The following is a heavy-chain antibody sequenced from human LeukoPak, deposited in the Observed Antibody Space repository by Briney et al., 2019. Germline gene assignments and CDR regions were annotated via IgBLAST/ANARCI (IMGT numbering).Heavy chain of an antibody. CDR3: ARDQVGEDVAFDI. CDR1: GFTFSSYW. J-gene: IGHJ3*02. D-gene: IGHD3-10*01. V-gene: IGHV3-7*01. Sequence: GGSLRLSCAASGFTFSSYWMSSVRQDPGKGLEWVTNIKQDGSEKYYVDSVKGRFTISKDNAKNSLYLQMNSLRAEDTTVYYCARDQVGEDVAFDIWGQGTMVTGSS. CDR2: IKQDGSEK.